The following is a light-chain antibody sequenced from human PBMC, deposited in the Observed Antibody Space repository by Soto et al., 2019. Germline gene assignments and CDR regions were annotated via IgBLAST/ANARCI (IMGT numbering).Light chain of an antibody. CDR1: SSDVGGYNY. CDR3: SSYTSSSTPYV. CDR2: EVS. J-gene: IGLJ1*01. Sequence: QSALTQPASVSGSPGQSITISCTGTSSDVGGYNYVSWYQQHPGKAPKLMISEVSNRPSGLSNRFSGSKSGNTASLTISGRQAEDEADYCCSSYTSSSTPYVFGTGTKVTVL. V-gene: IGLV2-14*01.